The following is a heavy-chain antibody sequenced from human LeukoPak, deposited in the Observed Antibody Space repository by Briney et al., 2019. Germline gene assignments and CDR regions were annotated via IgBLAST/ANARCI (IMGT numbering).Heavy chain of an antibody. CDR2: ISSSSSTI. Sequence: PGGSLRLSCAASGFTFSSYEVNWVRQAPGKGLEWVSYISSSSSTIYYADSVKGRFTISRDNAKNSLYLQMNSLRAEDTAVYYCARDGVVSFDYWGQGTLVTVSS. D-gene: IGHD3-3*01. CDR1: GFTFSSYE. CDR3: ARDGVVSFDY. J-gene: IGHJ4*02. V-gene: IGHV3-48*01.